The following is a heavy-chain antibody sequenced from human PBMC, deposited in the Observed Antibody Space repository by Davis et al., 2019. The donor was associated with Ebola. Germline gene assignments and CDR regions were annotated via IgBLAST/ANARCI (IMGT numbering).Heavy chain of an antibody. V-gene: IGHV4-59*08. Sequence: SETLSLTCTVSGGSIRSYYWSWIRQPPGKGLEWIGYIYYSGSTNYNPSLKSRVTISVDTSKNQFSLKLSSVTAADTAVYYCARHVCVYCSSWYFHYWGQGTLVTVSS. D-gene: IGHD6-13*01. J-gene: IGHJ4*02. CDR2: IYYSGST. CDR1: GGSIRSYY. CDR3: ARHVCVYCSSWYFHY.